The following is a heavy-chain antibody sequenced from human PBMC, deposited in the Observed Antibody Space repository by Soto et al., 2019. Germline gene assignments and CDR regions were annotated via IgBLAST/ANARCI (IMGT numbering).Heavy chain of an antibody. CDR2: IYYSGST. D-gene: IGHD4-17*01. J-gene: IGHJ4*02. Sequence: TSETLSLTCTVSGGSVSSGSYYWSWIRRPPGKGLEWIGYIYYSGSTNYNPSLKSRVTISVDTSKNQFSLKLSSVTAADTAVYYCARGPAHYGDLLNGFDYWGQGTLVTVSS. CDR3: ARGPAHYGDLLNGFDY. V-gene: IGHV4-61*01. CDR1: GGSVSSGSYY.